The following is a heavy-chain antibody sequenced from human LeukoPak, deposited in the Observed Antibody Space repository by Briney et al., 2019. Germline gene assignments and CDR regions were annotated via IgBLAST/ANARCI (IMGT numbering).Heavy chain of an antibody. CDR2: IYPSDSDT. CDR1: GYTFRSYW. V-gene: IGHV5-51*01. Sequence: GDSLKISRKASGYTFRSYWIGWVRQMPGKGLEWMGIIYPSDSDTKYSQSFQGQFTLSVDRSISTAYLQWNSLKASDTAMYYCARLPRETIWESWFAPWGQGTLVTVSS. D-gene: IGHD3-3*01. J-gene: IGHJ5*02. CDR3: ARLPRETIWESWFAP.